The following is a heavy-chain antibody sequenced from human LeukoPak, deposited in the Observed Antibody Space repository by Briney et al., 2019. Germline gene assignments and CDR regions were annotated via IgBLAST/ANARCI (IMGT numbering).Heavy chain of an antibody. CDR3: ARGGSIAAPLSIDY. V-gene: IGHV1-24*01. D-gene: IGHD6-6*01. CDR2: FDPEDGET. Sequence: ASVKVSCKVSGYTLTELSMHWVRQAPGKGLEWMGGFDPEDGETIYAQKFQGRVTMTRDTSISTAYMELSRLRSDDTAVYYCARGGSIAAPLSIDYWGQGTLVTVSS. CDR1: GYTLTELS. J-gene: IGHJ4*02.